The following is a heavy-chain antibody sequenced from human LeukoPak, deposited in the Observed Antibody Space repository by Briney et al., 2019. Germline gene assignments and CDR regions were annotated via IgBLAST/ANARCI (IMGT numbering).Heavy chain of an antibody. CDR2: IKGDGSDN. CDR3: ARDLGYYRADY. Sequence: GGSLRLSCAPSGFTFSSYWMSWVRQAPGKGLEWVAYIKGDGSDNHYVDSVRGRFTISRDNAKKSPYLQMNSLRAEDTAVYYCARDLGYYRADYWGQGTLVTVSS. J-gene: IGHJ4*02. V-gene: IGHV3-7*04. D-gene: IGHD1-26*01. CDR1: GFTFSSYW.